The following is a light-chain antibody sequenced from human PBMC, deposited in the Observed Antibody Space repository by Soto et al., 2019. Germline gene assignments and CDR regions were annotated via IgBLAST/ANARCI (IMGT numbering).Light chain of an antibody. CDR3: QQRSNWPPIT. V-gene: IGKV3-11*01. CDR1: QSVSSSY. J-gene: IGKJ5*01. Sequence: IVFTQSPGTLSLSPGERATLSCKTIQSVSSSYLAWYQQKPGQAPRLLIYDTSNRATGIPARFSGSGSGTDFTLTISSLEPEDFAVYYCQQRSNWPPITFGQGTRLEIK. CDR2: DTS.